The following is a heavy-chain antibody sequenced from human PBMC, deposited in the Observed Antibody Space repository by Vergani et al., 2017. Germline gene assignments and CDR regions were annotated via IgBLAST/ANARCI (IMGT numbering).Heavy chain of an antibody. CDR1: GFTFSSYG. CDR3: AKDPKPSIAVAGFDY. Sequence: QVQLVESGGGVVQPGRSLRLSCAASGFTFSSYGMHWVRQAPGKGLEWVAVISYDGSNKYYADSVKGRFTISRDNSKNTLYLQMNSLRAEDTAVYYCAKDPKPSIAVAGFDYWGQGTLVTVSS. CDR2: ISYDGSNK. J-gene: IGHJ4*02. D-gene: IGHD6-19*01. V-gene: IGHV3-30*18.